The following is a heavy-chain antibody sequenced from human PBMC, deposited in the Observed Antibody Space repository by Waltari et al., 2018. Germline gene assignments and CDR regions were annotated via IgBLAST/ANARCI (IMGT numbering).Heavy chain of an antibody. CDR2: CERGPNEA. D-gene: IGHD6-19*01. J-gene: IGHJ3*01. CDR1: GYRCAELS. CDR3: ATYWGVAGGAFNV. V-gene: IGHV1-24*01. Sequence: QVQLVQSGAEVKRPGASVKVSCKVSGYRCAELSIYWVRQAPGKGLEWMGGCERGPNEAIYAQKFEGRVTMTEDRDTDTAYMQLRSLKPEDTAIYYCATYWGVAGGAFNVWGRGTMVTVSS.